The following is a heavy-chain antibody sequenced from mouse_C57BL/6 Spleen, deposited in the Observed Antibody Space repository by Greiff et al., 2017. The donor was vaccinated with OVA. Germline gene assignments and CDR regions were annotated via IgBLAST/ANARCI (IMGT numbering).Heavy chain of an antibody. Sequence: QVQLQQSGPELVKPGASVKISCKASGYAFSSSWMNWVKQRPGQGLEWIGRIYPGDGDTNYNGKFKGKATLTADKSSSTAYMQLSSLTSEDSAVYFCAGEGGYYGNPYYFDYWGQGTTLTVSS. J-gene: IGHJ2*01. D-gene: IGHD1-1*01. V-gene: IGHV1-82*01. CDR3: AGEGGYYGNPYYFDY. CDR2: IYPGDGDT. CDR1: GYAFSSSW.